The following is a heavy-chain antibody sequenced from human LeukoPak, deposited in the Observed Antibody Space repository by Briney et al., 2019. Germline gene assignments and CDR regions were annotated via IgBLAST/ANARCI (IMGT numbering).Heavy chain of an antibody. CDR1: GFTFSSYA. V-gene: IGHV3-30*04. Sequence: GRSLRLSCAASGFTFSSYAMHWVRQAPGKGLEWVAVISYDGSNKYYADSVKGRFTISRDNSKNTLYLQMNRLRAEDTAVYYCARVMDWGQGTLVTVSS. D-gene: IGHD5-24*01. CDR3: ARVMD. CDR2: ISYDGSNK. J-gene: IGHJ4*02.